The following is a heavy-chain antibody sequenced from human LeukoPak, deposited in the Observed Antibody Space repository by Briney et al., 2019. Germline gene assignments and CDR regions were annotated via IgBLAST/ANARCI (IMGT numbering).Heavy chain of an antibody. CDR3: AKAVTGYYYYYGMDV. Sequence: GGSLRLSCAASGFTFSSYGMHWVRQAPGKGLEWVAVISYDGSNKYYADSVKGRFTISRDNSKNTLYLQMNSLRAEDTAVYYCAKAVTGYYYYYGMDVWGQGTTVAVSS. CDR2: ISYDGSNK. D-gene: IGHD4-4*01. V-gene: IGHV3-30*18. CDR1: GFTFSSYG. J-gene: IGHJ6*02.